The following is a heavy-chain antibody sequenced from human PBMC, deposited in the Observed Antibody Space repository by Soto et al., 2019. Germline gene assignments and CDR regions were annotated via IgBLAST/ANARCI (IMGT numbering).Heavy chain of an antibody. CDR2: ISGSGGST. CDR1: GFTFSSYA. CDR3: AKDLVVGWIAAAGTGFDY. J-gene: IGHJ4*02. Sequence: EVQLLESGGGLVQPGGSLRLSCAASGFTFSSYAMSWVRQAPGKGLEWVSAISGSGGSTYYADSVKGRFTISRDNSKNTLYLQMNSLRAEDTAVYYCAKDLVVGWIAAAGTGFDYWGQGTLVTVSS. D-gene: IGHD6-13*01. V-gene: IGHV3-23*01.